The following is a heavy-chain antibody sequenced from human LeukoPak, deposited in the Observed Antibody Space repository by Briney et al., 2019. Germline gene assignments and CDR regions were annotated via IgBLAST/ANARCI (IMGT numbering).Heavy chain of an antibody. V-gene: IGHV3-7*01. D-gene: IGHD4-11*01. Sequence: GGSLRLSCAASGFTFSSYSMSWVRQAPGKGLEWVANIKQDGSEKYYVDSVKGRFTISRDNAKNSLYLQMNSLRAEDTAVYYCARGLQSDYYYGMDVWGQGTTVTVSS. CDR3: ARGLQSDYYYGMDV. CDR1: GFTFSSYS. J-gene: IGHJ6*02. CDR2: IKQDGSEK.